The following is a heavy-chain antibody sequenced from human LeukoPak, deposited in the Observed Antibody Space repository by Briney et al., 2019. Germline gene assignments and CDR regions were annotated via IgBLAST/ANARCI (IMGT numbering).Heavy chain of an antibody. CDR2: INTNTGNP. CDR3: AVDYVWGSYAY. V-gene: IGHV7-4-1*02. CDR1: GYTFTSYA. J-gene: IGHJ4*02. D-gene: IGHD3-16*01. Sequence: VASVKVSCKASGYTFTSYAMNWVRQAPGQGLEWMGWINTNTGNPTYAQGFTGWFVFSLDASVSTAYLQISSLKAEDTAVYYCAVDYVWGSYAYWGQGTLVTVSS.